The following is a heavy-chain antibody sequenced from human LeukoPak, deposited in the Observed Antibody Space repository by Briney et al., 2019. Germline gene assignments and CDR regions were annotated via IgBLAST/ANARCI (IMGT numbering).Heavy chain of an antibody. D-gene: IGHD6-6*01. Sequence: GGSLRLSCAASGFTFTSFWMAWVRQAPGXGLEWVANIAQDGSEAVYADSVRGRFTISRDNAENSLFLQMNSLRAEDTAVYFCSNGIYSTSYWGQGTPVIVSS. J-gene: IGHJ4*02. CDR3: SNGIYSTSY. V-gene: IGHV3-7*01. CDR2: IAQDGSEA. CDR1: GFTFTSFW.